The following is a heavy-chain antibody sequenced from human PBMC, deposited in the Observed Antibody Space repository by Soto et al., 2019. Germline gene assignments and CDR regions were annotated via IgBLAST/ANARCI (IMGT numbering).Heavy chain of an antibody. V-gene: IGHV3-23*01. J-gene: IGHJ1*01. CDR3: AKGPKSTEKDIAVMLAAASSIQH. Sequence: PGGSLRLSCVASGFTLSDYAMTWVRQAPGKGLEWVSVISATGATTYYADSVRGRFTISRDNSKNTLNLQMNDLRVEDTAVIYCAKGPKSTEKDIAVMLAAASSIQHWGQGTLVTVSS. CDR2: ISATGATT. D-gene: IGHD2-15*01. CDR1: GFTLSDYA.